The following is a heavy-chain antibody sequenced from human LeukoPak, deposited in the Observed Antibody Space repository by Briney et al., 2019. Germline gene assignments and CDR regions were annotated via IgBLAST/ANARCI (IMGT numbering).Heavy chain of an antibody. CDR1: GFILSGYA. J-gene: IGHJ4*02. CDR3: ARDKYDSSGLPSY. D-gene: IGHD3-22*01. Sequence: GGSLRLSCAASGFILSGYAMHWVRQAPGKGLEWVSSISSSSSYIYYADSVKGRFTISRDNAKNSLYLQMNSLRAEDTAVYYCARDKYDSSGLPSYWGQGTLVTVSS. V-gene: IGHV3-21*01. CDR2: ISSSSSYI.